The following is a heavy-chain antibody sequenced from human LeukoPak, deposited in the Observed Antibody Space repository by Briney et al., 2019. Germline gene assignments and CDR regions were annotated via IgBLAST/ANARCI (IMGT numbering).Heavy chain of an antibody. J-gene: IGHJ4*02. CDR3: AKGGGWYEPFDY. CDR2: ISAYNGHT. D-gene: IGHD6-19*01. CDR1: GYSFTRNG. Sequence: ASVKVSCKTSGYSFTRNGISWVRQAPGQGLEWMGWISAYNGHTSYAQKLQGRVTMTTDSSTSTAYMELRSLRSDDTAVYYCAKGGGWYEPFDYWGQGTLVTVSS. V-gene: IGHV1-18*04.